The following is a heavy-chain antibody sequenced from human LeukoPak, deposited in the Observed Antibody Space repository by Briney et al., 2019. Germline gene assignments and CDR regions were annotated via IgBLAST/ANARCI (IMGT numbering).Heavy chain of an antibody. CDR3: ARVVTAMAPTASFDY. Sequence: PSETLSLTCTVSGGSVSSGTYYWSWIRQPPGKGLEWIGYIYYGGSTNYNPSLKSRVTISVDTSEDQFSLKLSSVTAADTAVYYCARVVTAMAPTASFDYWGQGTLVTVSS. CDR1: GGSVSSGTYY. D-gene: IGHD5-18*01. V-gene: IGHV4-61*01. J-gene: IGHJ4*02. CDR2: IYYGGST.